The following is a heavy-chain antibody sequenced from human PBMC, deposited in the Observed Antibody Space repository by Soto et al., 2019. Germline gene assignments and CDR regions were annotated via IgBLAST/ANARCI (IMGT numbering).Heavy chain of an antibody. Sequence: SETLSLTCTVSGGSISSGDYYWSWIRQPPGKGLEWIGYIYYSGSTYYNPSLKSRVTISVDTSKNQFSLKLSSVTAADTAVYYCARGWIVVVPAAGWFDPWGQGTLVTVSS. CDR3: ARGWIVVVPAAGWFDP. CDR1: GGSISSGDYY. J-gene: IGHJ5*02. CDR2: IYYSGST. V-gene: IGHV4-30-4*01. D-gene: IGHD2-2*01.